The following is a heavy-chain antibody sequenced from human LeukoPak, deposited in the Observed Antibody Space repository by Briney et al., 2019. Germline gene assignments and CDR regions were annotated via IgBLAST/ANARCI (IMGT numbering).Heavy chain of an antibody. CDR3: ARDLKYSSSPLSY. D-gene: IGHD6-6*01. CDR1: GYTFTGYY. Sequence: GASVKVSCKASGYTFTGYYMHWVRQAPGQGLEWMGWINPNSGGTNYAQKFQGRVTMTRDTSISTAYMELSRLRSDDTAVYYCARDLKYSSSPLSYWGQGTLVTVSS. J-gene: IGHJ4*02. CDR2: INPNSGGT. V-gene: IGHV1-2*02.